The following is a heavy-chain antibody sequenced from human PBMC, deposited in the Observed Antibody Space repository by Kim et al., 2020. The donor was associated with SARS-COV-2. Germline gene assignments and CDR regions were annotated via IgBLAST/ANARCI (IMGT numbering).Heavy chain of an antibody. V-gene: IGHV4-34*01. CDR3: ASDRAGGLYDSSE. D-gene: IGHD3-22*01. Sequence: SETLSLTCAVYGGSFSGYYWSWIRQPPGKGLEWIGEINHSGSTNYNPSLKSRVTISVDTSKNQFSLKLSSVTAADTAVYYCASDRAGGLYDSSEWGQGTLVTLSS. J-gene: IGHJ4*02. CDR2: INHSGST. CDR1: GGSFSGYY.